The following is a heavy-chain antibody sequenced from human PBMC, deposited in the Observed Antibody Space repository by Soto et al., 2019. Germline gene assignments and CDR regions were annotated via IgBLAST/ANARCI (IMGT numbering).Heavy chain of an antibody. V-gene: IGHV1-69*13. CDR1: GGTFSSYA. Sequence: GASVKVSCKASGGTFSSYAISWVRQAPGQGLEWMGGIIPIFGTANYTQKFQGRVTITADESTSTAYMELSSLRSEDTAVYYCARATIAVAVDEAWFDPWGQGTLVTVSS. J-gene: IGHJ5*02. D-gene: IGHD6-19*01. CDR2: IIPIFGTA. CDR3: ARATIAVAVDEAWFDP.